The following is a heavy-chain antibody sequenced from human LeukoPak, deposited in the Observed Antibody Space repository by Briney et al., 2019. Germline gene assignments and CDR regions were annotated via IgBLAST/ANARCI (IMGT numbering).Heavy chain of an antibody. V-gene: IGHV1-2*02. CDR2: INPNSGGT. D-gene: IGHD3-10*01. Sequence: ASVKVSRKASGYTFTGYYMHWVRQAPGQGLEWMGWINPNSGGTNYAQKFQGRVTMTRDTSISTAYMELSRLRSDDTAVYYCARTYYGSGPFDYWGQGTLVTVSS. CDR3: ARTYYGSGPFDY. CDR1: GYTFTGYY. J-gene: IGHJ4*02.